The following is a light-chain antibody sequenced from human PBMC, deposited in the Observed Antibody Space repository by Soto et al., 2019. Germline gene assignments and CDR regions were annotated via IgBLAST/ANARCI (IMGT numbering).Light chain of an antibody. CDR3: QQRSNWPRT. Sequence: IMLKKYPATLSLSPGERATLSCRASQSVSSYLAWYQQKPGQAPRLLIYDASNRATGIPARFSGSGSGTDFTLTISSLEPEDFAVYYCQQRSNWPRTFGQGTKV. J-gene: IGKJ1*01. CDR1: QSVSSY. V-gene: IGKV3-11*01. CDR2: DAS.